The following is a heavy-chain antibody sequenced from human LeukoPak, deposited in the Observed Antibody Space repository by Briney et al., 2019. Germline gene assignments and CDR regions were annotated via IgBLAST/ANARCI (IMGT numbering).Heavy chain of an antibody. Sequence: SETLSLTCAVYGGSFSGYYWSWIRQPPGKGLEWIGEINHSGSTNYNPSLKSRVIISVDTSKNQFSLKLRSVTAADTAVYYCARGFGELLYLYWGQGTLVTVSS. CDR2: INHSGST. D-gene: IGHD3-10*01. V-gene: IGHV4-34*01. CDR1: GGSFSGYY. CDR3: ARGFGELLYLY. J-gene: IGHJ4*02.